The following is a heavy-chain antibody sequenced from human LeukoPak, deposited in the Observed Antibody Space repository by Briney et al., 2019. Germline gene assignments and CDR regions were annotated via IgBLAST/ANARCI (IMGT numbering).Heavy chain of an antibody. J-gene: IGHJ5*02. V-gene: IGHV3-33*01. Sequence: GRSLRLSCAASGFTFSSYGMHWVRQAPGKGLEWVAVIWYDGSNKYYADSVKGRFTISRDNSKNTLYLQMNSLRAEDTAVYYCGREKAAAGVPAHNWFDPWGQGTLVTVSS. CDR3: GREKAAAGVPAHNWFDP. CDR2: IWYDGSNK. D-gene: IGHD6-13*01. CDR1: GFTFSSYG.